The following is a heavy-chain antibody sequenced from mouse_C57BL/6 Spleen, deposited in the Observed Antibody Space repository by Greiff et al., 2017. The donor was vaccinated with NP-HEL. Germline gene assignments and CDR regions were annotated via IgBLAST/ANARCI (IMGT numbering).Heavy chain of an antibody. J-gene: IGHJ2*01. D-gene: IGHD5-1*01. V-gene: IGHV14-3*01. Sequence: VQLQQSVAELVRPGASVKLSCTASGFNIPHTYMHWVKQRPEQGLEWIGRIDPANGNTKYAPKFQGKATLTADPSSNTAYLPLSSLTSEYTAIYYCASEYSTFALDEWGQCTTLTVSS. CDR1: GFNIPHTY. CDR2: IDPANGNT. CDR3: ASEYSTFALDE.